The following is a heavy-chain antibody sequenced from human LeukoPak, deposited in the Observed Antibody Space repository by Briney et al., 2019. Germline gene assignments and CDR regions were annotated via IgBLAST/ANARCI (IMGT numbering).Heavy chain of an antibody. CDR1: GFTFSSYW. CDR3: VRGNDYGGPHY. D-gene: IGHD4-23*01. CDR2: IDRDGSRI. J-gene: IGHJ4*02. V-gene: IGHV3-74*01. Sequence: GGSLRLSCAVSGFTFSSYWMHWVRQAPGKGLVWVSRIDRDGSRINYADSVKGRFSISRGNGKNTLFLQMNSLRAEDAAVYYCVRGNDYGGPHYWGQGTLVTVSS.